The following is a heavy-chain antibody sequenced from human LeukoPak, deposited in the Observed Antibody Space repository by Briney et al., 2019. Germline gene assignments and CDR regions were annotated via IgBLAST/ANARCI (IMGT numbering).Heavy chain of an antibody. D-gene: IGHD3-10*01. CDR2: IYYSGST. CDR3: ARGFGELLGMVYFDY. V-gene: IGHV4-30-4*01. CDR1: GGSISSGDYY. Sequence: SETLSLTCTVSGGSISSGDYYWSWIRQPPGKGLEWIVYIYYSGSTYYNPSLKSRVTISVDTSKNQFSLKLSSVTAADTAVYYCARGFGELLGMVYFDYWGQGTLVTVSS. J-gene: IGHJ4*02.